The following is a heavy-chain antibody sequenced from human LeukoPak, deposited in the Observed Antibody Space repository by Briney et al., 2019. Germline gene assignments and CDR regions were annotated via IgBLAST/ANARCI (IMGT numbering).Heavy chain of an antibody. CDR2: IYYSGSA. Sequence: TSETLSLTCTVSDGSISSYYWSWIRQPPGKGLEWLGYIYYSGSANYNPSLKSRVTISVDTSKNQFSLKLSSVTAADTAVYFCARDLTRDSSGLSDAFEIWGQGTMVTVSS. D-gene: IGHD6-19*01. CDR3: ARDLTRDSSGLSDAFEI. CDR1: DGSISSYY. J-gene: IGHJ3*02. V-gene: IGHV4-59*01.